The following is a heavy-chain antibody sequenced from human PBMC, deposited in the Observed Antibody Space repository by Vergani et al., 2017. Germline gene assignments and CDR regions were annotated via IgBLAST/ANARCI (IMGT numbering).Heavy chain of an antibody. Sequence: QLQLQESGPGLVQPSETLSLTCTVSGGSLSISSYYWGWIRQPPGKGLEWIGSMYYSGSTYYNPSLKSRVTISVDTSKNQLSLKLSSVTAADTAVYYCARGHTYCGGDCYYDWGQGTLVTVSS. CDR1: GGSLSISSYY. D-gene: IGHD2-21*02. CDR3: ARGHTYCGGDCYYD. J-gene: IGHJ4*02. V-gene: IGHV4-39*07. CDR2: MYYSGST.